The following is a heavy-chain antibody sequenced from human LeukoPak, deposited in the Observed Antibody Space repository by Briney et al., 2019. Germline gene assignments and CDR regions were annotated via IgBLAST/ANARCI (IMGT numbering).Heavy chain of an antibody. V-gene: IGHV4-59*08. CDR3: ARHGPPSADQLASFDY. Sequence: SETLSLTCSVSGGSISDHYWGWIRQPPGKRLEWIGYISYSGSTDYNPSLKSRVTISVDTSKNQSSLNVNSVTAADTAVYYCARHGPPSADQLASFDYWGQGTLVTVSS. CDR1: GGSISDHY. CDR2: ISYSGST. D-gene: IGHD6-13*01. J-gene: IGHJ4*02.